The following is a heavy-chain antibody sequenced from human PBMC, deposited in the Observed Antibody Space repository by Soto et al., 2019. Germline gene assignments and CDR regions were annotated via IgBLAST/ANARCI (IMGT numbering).Heavy chain of an antibody. V-gene: IGHV1-69*12. CDR1: GGTFSSYA. Sequence: QVQLVQSGAEVKKPGSSVKVSCKASGGTFSSYAISWVRQAPGQGLEWMGGIIPIFDTTNYAQKFQGRVTMTADVSPSTAYMEVSSLRSEETAVSSCARGGVTGVYYCQGVDVWGQGTTVTVSS. CDR2: IIPIFDTT. J-gene: IGHJ6*02. CDR3: ARGGVTGVYYCQGVDV. D-gene: IGHD2-8*01.